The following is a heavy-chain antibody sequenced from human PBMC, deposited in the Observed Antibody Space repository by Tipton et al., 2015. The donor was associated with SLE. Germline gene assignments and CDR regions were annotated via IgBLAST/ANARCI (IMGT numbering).Heavy chain of an antibody. J-gene: IGHJ6*03. D-gene: IGHD6-13*01. CDR1: GGSIGSGSYY. CDR2: IYTSGST. CDR3: ARAIAYQQLAPMDV. V-gene: IGHV4-61*02. Sequence: TLSLTCTVSGGSIGSGSYYWSWIRQPAGKGLEWIGRIYTSGSTNYNPSLKSRVTISVDTSKNQFSLKLSSVTAADTAVYYCARAIAYQQLAPMDVWGKGTTVTVSS.